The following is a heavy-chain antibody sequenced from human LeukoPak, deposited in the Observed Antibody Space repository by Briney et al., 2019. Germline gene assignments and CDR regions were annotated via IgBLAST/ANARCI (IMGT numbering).Heavy chain of an antibody. J-gene: IGHJ4*02. CDR3: ARWYASGNYFDF. CDR1: GGSISSYY. D-gene: IGHD3-10*01. V-gene: IGHV4-59*01. Sequence: PSETLSLTCTVSGGSISSYYWSWIRQPPGKGLEWIGYICNSGSTNYNPSLKSRVAISVDTSKNQFSLNLRSVTAADTAVYFCARWYASGNYFDFWGQGILVTVSS. CDR2: ICNSGST.